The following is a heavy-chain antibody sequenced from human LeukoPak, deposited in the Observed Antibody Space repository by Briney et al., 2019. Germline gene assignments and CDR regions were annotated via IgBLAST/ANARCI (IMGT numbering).Heavy chain of an antibody. J-gene: IGHJ4*02. CDR3: VREDTPATANY. V-gene: IGHV3-23*01. CDR2: ISGGSDIT. CDR1: GFNFANHA. D-gene: IGHD2-21*02. Sequence: PGGSLRLSCAASGFNFANHAMSWVRQTPGKGLEWVSAISGGSDITYYADSVKGRFTISRDNSKDTLFLQMHSLRPGDTAVYYCVREDTPATANYWGQGTLVTISS.